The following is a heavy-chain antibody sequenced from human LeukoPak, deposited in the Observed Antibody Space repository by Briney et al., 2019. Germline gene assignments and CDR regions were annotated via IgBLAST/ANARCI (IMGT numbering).Heavy chain of an antibody. CDR2: INSDGSST. J-gene: IGHJ4*02. D-gene: IGHD3-22*01. CDR1: GFTFSRYW. Sequence: PGGSLRLSCAASGFTFSRYWMHWVRQAPGKGLVWVSRINSDGSSTSYADSVKGRFTISRDNSKNTLYLQMNSLRAEDTAVYYCARPDSSGYWGAFDYWGQGTLVAVSS. V-gene: IGHV3-74*01. CDR3: ARPDSSGYWGAFDY.